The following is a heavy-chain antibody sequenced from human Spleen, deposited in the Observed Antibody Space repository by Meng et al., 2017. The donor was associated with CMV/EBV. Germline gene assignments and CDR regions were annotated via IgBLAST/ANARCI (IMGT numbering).Heavy chain of an antibody. J-gene: IGHJ4*02. CDR3: ARESPGYFDY. CDR1: GGSISSSSYY. Sequence: CTVSGGSISSSSYYWGWIRQPPGKGLEWIGSIYYSGSTYYNPSLKSRVTISVDTSKNQFSLKLGSVTAADTAVYYCARESPGYFDYWGQGTLVTVSS. CDR2: IYYSGST. V-gene: IGHV4-39*01.